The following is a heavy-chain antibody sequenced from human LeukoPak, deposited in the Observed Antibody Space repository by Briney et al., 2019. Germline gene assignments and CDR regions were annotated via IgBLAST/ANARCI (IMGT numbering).Heavy chain of an antibody. Sequence: SETLSLTCTASGASIRSSSLYWGWIRQPPGKGLEWIGNIDYSGNTYYNPSLKSRVTISVDTSKNQFSLELNSVTAADTAVYYCAREAHSMKYYYGSGSLAGILDVWGKGTTVTVSS. J-gene: IGHJ6*04. CDR2: IDYSGNT. V-gene: IGHV4-39*07. CDR3: AREAHSMKYYYGSGSLAGILDV. D-gene: IGHD3-10*01. CDR1: GASIRSSSLY.